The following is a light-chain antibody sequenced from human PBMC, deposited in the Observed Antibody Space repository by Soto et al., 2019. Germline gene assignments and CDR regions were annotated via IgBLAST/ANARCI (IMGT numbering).Light chain of an antibody. CDR2: DVS. Sequence: QSVLTQPASVSGSPGQSITISCTGTSSDVGCFIFVSWYQQHPGRAPKLMIYDVSNRPSGVSNRFSGSKSGNTASLTISGLQADDDADYYCVSYTTSASYVFGTGTKVTVL. J-gene: IGLJ1*01. V-gene: IGLV2-14*01. CDR3: VSYTTSASYV. CDR1: SSDVGCFIF.